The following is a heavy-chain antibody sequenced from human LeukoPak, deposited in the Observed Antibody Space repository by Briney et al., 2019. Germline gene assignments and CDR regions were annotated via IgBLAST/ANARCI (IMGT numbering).Heavy chain of an antibody. CDR2: INWNGGST. CDR1: GFTFDDYG. J-gene: IGHJ4*02. V-gene: IGHV3-20*04. CDR3: ANTIAAAGYYFDY. Sequence: GGSLRLSCAASGFTFDDYGMSWVRQAPGKGLEWVSGINWNGGSTGYADSVKGRFTISRDNSKDTLYLQMNSLRAEDTAVYYCANTIAAAGYYFDYWGQGTLVTVSS. D-gene: IGHD6-13*01.